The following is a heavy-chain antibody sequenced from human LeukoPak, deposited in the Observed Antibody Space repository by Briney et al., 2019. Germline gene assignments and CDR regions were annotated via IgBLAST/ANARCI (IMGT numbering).Heavy chain of an antibody. CDR3: ARGPPWYFDL. D-gene: IGHD6-25*01. V-gene: IGHV3-21*01. CDR2: ISPSSSYI. CDR1: GFSFSDNS. J-gene: IGHJ2*01. Sequence: TGGSLRLSCAASGFSFSDNSMTWVRQAPGKGLEWVSSISPSSSYIFYSDSLKGRFTISRDNAKNSLYLQMNSLRVEDTAVYYCARGPPWYFDLWGRGTLVTVSS.